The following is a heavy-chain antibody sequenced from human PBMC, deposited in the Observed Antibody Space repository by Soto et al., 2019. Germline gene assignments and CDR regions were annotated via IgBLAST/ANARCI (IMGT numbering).Heavy chain of an antibody. V-gene: IGHV1-69*13. CDR1: GGLFSSYA. Sequence: SVKVSCKDTGGLFSSYAVSWVRQAPGQGLEWMGGIIPVFDTTYYAQKFQGRVTITADESSNTAYMELSRLTSEDTAMYYCARGGSGYVWFNEFWGQATLVTVSS. CDR2: IIPVFDTT. D-gene: IGHD3-22*01. CDR3: ARGGSGYVWFNEF. J-gene: IGHJ1*01.